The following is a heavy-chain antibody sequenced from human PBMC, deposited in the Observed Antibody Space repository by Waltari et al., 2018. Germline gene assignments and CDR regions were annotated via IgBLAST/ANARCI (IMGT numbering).Heavy chain of an antibody. J-gene: IGHJ5*01. CDR3: ASPHISGWSDF. Sequence: QVQLQESGPGLVESSGTLSLTCTVSNDSLTTSHYYWGWVRQPPGKGLEWIGSIYYSGSTFYKPSHKSRVAISFDMSKNQFFLSLSAVTAADAGVYFCASPHISGWSDFWGQGIQVAVSS. CDR1: NDSLTTSHYY. CDR2: IYYSGST. D-gene: IGHD6-19*01. V-gene: IGHV4-39*07.